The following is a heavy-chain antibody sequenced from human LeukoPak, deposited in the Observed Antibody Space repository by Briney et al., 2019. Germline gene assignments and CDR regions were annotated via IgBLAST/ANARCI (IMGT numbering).Heavy chain of an antibody. CDR2: IYYSGST. D-gene: IGHD6-19*01. V-gene: IGHV4-39*01. J-gene: IGHJ5*02. CDR3: ARHRPHVSSGWTPWFDP. Sequence: PSETLSLTCTVSGGSISSSSYYWGWIRQPPGKGLEWIGSIYYSGSTYYNPSLKSRVTISVDTFKNQFSLKLSSVTAADTAVYYCARHRPHVSSGWTPWFDPWGQGTLVTVSS. CDR1: GGSISSSSYY.